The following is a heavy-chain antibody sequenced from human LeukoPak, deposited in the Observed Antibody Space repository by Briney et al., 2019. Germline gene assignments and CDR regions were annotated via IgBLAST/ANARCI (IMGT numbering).Heavy chain of an antibody. CDR1: GGFINKTDYF. Sequence: PSQTLSLTCTVSGGFINKTDYFWSWIRQPPGKGLEWIGYIYDSGNTYYNPSLKSRITISVETSKKQFSLKLSSVTAADTAVYYCARDYDSSGYYFGVFDYWGQGTLVTVSS. D-gene: IGHD3-22*01. J-gene: IGHJ4*02. V-gene: IGHV4-30-4*08. CDR2: IYDSGNT. CDR3: ARDYDSSGYYFGVFDY.